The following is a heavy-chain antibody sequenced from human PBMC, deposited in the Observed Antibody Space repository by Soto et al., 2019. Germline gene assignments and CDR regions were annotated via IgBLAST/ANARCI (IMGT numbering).Heavy chain of an antibody. CDR1: GFTFSSYA. J-gene: IGHJ4*02. CDR2: ISYDGSNK. D-gene: IGHD2-2*02. CDR3: ARGRDGSSTSCYNY. V-gene: IGHV3-30-3*01. Sequence: PGGSLRLSCAASGFTFSSYAMHWVRQAPGKGLEWVAVISYDGSNKYYADSVKGRFTISRDNSKNTLYLQMNSLRAEDTAVYYCARGRDGSSTSCYNYWGQGTLVTVSS.